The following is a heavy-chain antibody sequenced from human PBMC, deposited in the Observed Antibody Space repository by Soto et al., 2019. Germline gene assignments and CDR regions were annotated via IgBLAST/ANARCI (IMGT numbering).Heavy chain of an antibody. CDR2: TNPSNGGT. CDR1: GYTFTGYY. Sequence: ASVKVSCKASGYTFTGYYIHWVRQAPGQGLEWMGWTNPSNGGTNYAQKFQGRVTMTRDTSLSIGHMELTTLRSDDTAVSYCAREVGGGRQYYFDSWGLGTLVTVSS. D-gene: IGHD3-16*01. CDR3: AREVGGGRQYYFDS. V-gene: IGHV1-2*02. J-gene: IGHJ4*02.